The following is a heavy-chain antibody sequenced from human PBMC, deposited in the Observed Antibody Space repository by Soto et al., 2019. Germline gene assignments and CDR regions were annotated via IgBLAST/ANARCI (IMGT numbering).Heavy chain of an antibody. Sequence: SETLSLTCAVYGGSFSGYYWSWIRQPPGKGLEWIGEINHSGSTNYNPSLKSRVTISVDTSKNQFSLKLSSVTAADTAVYYCARGPSSSWYALDYWGQGTLVTVSS. CDR2: INHSGST. D-gene: IGHD6-13*01. V-gene: IGHV4-34*01. J-gene: IGHJ4*02. CDR3: ARGPSSSWYALDY. CDR1: GGSFSGYY.